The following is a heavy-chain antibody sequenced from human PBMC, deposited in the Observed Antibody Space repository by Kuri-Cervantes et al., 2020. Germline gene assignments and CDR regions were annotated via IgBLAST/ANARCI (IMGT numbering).Heavy chain of an antibody. CDR1: GFTFSSYS. CDR3: ARAAADEDWFDP. Sequence: GESLKISCAASGFTFSSYSMNWVRQAPGKGLEWVSSISSSSSYIYYADSVKGRFTISRDNAKNSLYLQMNSLRAEDTAVYYCARAAADEDWFDPWGQGTLVTVSS. J-gene: IGHJ5*02. D-gene: IGHD6-13*01. CDR2: ISSSSSYI. V-gene: IGHV3-21*01.